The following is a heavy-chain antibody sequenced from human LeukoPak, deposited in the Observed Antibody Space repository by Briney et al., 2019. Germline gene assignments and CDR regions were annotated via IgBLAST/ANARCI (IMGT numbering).Heavy chain of an antibody. J-gene: IGHJ4*02. CDR1: GFTLSDYY. Sequence: PGGSLRLSCAASGFTLSDYYMSWIRQAPGKGLEWVSFITSSGTTIYYADSVKGRFTISRDNAKNSLYLQMNSLRAEDTAVYYCARGIAAADFDYWGQGTLVTVSS. D-gene: IGHD6-13*01. CDR3: ARGIAAADFDY. V-gene: IGHV3-11*04. CDR2: ITSSGTTI.